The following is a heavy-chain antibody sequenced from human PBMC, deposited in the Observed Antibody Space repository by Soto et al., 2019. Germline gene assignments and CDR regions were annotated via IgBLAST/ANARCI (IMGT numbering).Heavy chain of an antibody. Sequence: LRLSCAASGFTFSSYGMHWVRQAPGKGLEWVAVISYDGSNKYYADSVKGRFTISRDNSKNTLYLQMNSLRAEDTAVYYCAKDMGIAAAGDYWGQGTLVTVS. J-gene: IGHJ4*02. CDR3: AKDMGIAAAGDY. CDR2: ISYDGSNK. CDR1: GFTFSSYG. D-gene: IGHD6-13*01. V-gene: IGHV3-30*18.